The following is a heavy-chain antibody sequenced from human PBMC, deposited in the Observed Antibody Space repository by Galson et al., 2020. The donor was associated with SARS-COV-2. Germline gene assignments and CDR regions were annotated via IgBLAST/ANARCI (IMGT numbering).Heavy chain of an antibody. CDR1: GTRSSYY. J-gene: IGHJ4*02. CDR3: ARGQLWLDY. CDR2: IYYSGST. V-gene: IGHV4-59*13. Sequence: GTRSSYYWSWIRQPPGKGLEWIGYIYYSGSTNYNPSLKSRVTISVDTSKNQFSLKLSSVTDADTAVYYCARGQLWLDYWGQGTLVTVSS. D-gene: IGHD5-18*01.